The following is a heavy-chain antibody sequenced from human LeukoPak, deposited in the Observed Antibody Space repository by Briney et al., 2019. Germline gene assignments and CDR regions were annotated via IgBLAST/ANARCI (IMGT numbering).Heavy chain of an antibody. CDR2: FDPEDGET. CDR1: GYTLTELS. V-gene: IGHV1-24*01. Sequence: ASVNVSCKVSGYTLTELSMHWVRQAPGKGLEWMGGFDPEDGETIYAQKFQGRVTMTEDTSTDTAYMELSSLRSEDTAVYYCATVKTAVAGKNYYYYGMDVWGQGTTVTVSS. CDR3: ATVKTAVAGKNYYYYGMDV. J-gene: IGHJ6*02. D-gene: IGHD6-19*01.